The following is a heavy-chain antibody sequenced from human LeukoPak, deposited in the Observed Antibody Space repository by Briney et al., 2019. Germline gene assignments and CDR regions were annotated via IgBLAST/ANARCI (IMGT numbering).Heavy chain of an antibody. V-gene: IGHV4-59*01. J-gene: IGHJ6*03. CDR2: IYYSGST. CDR3: ARGGHSSSYYIDV. D-gene: IGHD6-6*01. Sequence: MPSETLSLTRTVSGRSISSYYWSWIRHPPGKGLEWVGYIYYSGSTNYNPSLKSRVAISVDTSKNQFSLKRSSVTAADTAVYYCARGGHSSSYYIDVWGKGTPVTVSS. CDR1: GRSISSYY.